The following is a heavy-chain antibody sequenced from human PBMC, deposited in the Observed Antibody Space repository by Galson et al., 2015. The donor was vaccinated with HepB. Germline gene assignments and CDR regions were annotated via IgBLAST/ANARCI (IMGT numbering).Heavy chain of an antibody. J-gene: IGHJ4*02. V-gene: IGHV4-39*07. CDR1: GGSISSSSYY. CDR3: ARGRGYSYGYFDY. CDR2: IYYSGST. Sequence: TLSLTCTVSGGSISSSSYYWGWIRQPPGKGLEWIGGIYYSGSTYYNPSLKSRVTISVDTSKNQFSLKLSSVTAADTAVCYCARGRGYSYGYFDYWGQGTLVTVSS. D-gene: IGHD5-18*01.